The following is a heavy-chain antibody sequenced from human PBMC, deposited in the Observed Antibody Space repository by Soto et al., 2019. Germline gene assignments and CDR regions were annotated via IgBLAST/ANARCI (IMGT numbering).Heavy chain of an antibody. CDR2: VNPYSGVT. J-gene: IGHJ1*01. Sequence: QVQLVQSGAEVKKTGASMNVSCKASGYKFTGYYMHWVRQAPGQGLEWMGWVNPYSGVTKYAQRFQGRVTMTRDTSITTAYMELRSLRSNDTALYYCATSSGAPALPFQHWGQGTLITVSS. CDR3: ATSSGAPALPFQH. CDR1: GYKFTGYY. D-gene: IGHD6-13*01. V-gene: IGHV1-2*02.